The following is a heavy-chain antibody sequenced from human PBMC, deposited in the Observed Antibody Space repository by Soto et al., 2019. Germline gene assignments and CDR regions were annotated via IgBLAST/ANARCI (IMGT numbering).Heavy chain of an antibody. J-gene: IGHJ4*02. V-gene: IGHV4-30-4*01. D-gene: IGHD2-2*01. CDR3: ARVEYCISTSCYPPHGLFDY. CDR2: IYYSGST. CDR1: GGSISSGDYY. Sequence: SETLSLTCTVSGGSISSGDYYWSWIRQPPGKGLEWIGYIYYSGSTYYNPSLKSRVTISVDTSKDQFSLKLSSVTAADTAVYYCARVEYCISTSCYPPHGLFDYWGQGTLVTVSS.